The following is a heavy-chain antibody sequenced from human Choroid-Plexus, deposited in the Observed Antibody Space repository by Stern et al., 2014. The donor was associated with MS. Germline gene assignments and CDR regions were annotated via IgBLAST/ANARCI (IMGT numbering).Heavy chain of an antibody. J-gene: IGHJ5*02. D-gene: IGHD2/OR15-2a*01. Sequence: VQLVESGGGVVQPGRPLRLSCVASGFTFGSCAMHWVRQAPGKGLEGGAGVSYGGSNKYYADSVKGRFTITRDNSQNTLYMQISRLRPEDTAVYYCAKDRQYLTYFFDHWGQGSLVTVSS. CDR2: VSYGGSNK. CDR1: GFTFGSCA. V-gene: IGHV3-30*18. CDR3: AKDRQYLTYFFDH.